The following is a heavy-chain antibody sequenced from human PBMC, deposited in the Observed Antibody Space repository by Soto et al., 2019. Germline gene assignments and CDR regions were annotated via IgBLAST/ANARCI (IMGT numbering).Heavy chain of an antibody. V-gene: IGHV3-7*04. CDR3: ARASGGNFGY. J-gene: IGHJ4*02. CDR1: GFTFTTYW. CDR2: IKQDGSEQ. D-gene: IGHD3-16*01. Sequence: EVQLVESGGGLVQPGGSLRLSCAASGFTFTTYWMSWVRQTPGKRLEWVANIKQDGSEQYYVHSVRGRFTISRDNAKNSLYLQMSSLRADDTAVYYCARASGGNFGYWGQGTLVTVSS.